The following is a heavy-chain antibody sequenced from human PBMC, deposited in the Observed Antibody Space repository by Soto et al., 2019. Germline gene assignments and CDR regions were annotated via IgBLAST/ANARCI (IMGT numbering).Heavy chain of an antibody. J-gene: IGHJ4*02. Sequence: SVKVSCKASGGTFSSYAISWVRQAPGQGLEWMGGIIPIFGTANYAQKFQGRVTITADESTSTAYMELSSLRSEDTAVYYCARDRRGVKWSGISNYFDYWGQGTLVTVSS. CDR2: IIPIFGTA. D-gene: IGHD3-3*01. CDR3: ARDRRGVKWSGISNYFDY. V-gene: IGHV1-69*13. CDR1: GGTFSSYA.